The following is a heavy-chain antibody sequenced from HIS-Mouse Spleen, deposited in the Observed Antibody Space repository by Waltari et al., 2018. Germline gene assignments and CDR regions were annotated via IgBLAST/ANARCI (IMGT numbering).Heavy chain of an antibody. CDR2: INPNSGGT. J-gene: IGHJ4*02. CDR3: ARVYSSSWRGFDY. V-gene: IGHV1-2*02. D-gene: IGHD6-6*01. CDR1: GYTFTGSD. Sequence: QVQLVQSGAEVKKPGAPVKVSCKASGYTFTGSDMHWVRQAPGQGLEWMGWINPNSGGTNYAQKFQGRVTMTRDTSISTAYMELSRLRSDDTAVYYCARVYSSSWRGFDYWGQGTLVTVSS.